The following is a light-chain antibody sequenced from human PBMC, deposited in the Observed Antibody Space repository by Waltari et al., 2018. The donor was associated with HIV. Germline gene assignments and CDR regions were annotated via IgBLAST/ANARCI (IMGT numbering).Light chain of an antibody. Sequence: EILLPQSPATLSVSPGEGATLSCRASQSVSSNLAWYQQKPGQAPRLLIYGASTRATGIPARFSGSGSGTEFTLTISSLQSEDFAVYYCQHYNDWRRTFGQGTKVQIK. CDR2: GAS. J-gene: IGKJ1*01. V-gene: IGKV3-15*01. CDR1: QSVSSN. CDR3: QHYNDWRRT.